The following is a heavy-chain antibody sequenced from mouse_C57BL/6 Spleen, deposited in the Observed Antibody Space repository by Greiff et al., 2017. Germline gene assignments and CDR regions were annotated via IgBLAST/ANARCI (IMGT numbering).Heavy chain of an antibody. Sequence: EVQLQESGPGLVKPSQTVFLTCPFTGISITTGNYRWSWIRQFPGNKLEWIGYIYYSGTITSTTSLTSRTTITRDTPKNQFFLEMNSLTAEDTATYYCARERNSNYVWYFDVWGTGTTVTVAS. D-gene: IGHD2-5*01. CDR1: GISITTGNYR. J-gene: IGHJ1*03. CDR3: ARERNSNYVWYFDV. CDR2: IYYSGTI. V-gene: IGHV3-5*01.